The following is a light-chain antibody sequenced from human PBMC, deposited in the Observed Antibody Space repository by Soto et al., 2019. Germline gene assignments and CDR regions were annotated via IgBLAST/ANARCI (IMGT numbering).Light chain of an antibody. CDR1: QSVSSN. Sequence: PAILSLSPGERATLSCRASQSVSSNLAWYQQKPGQAPRLLIYDASTRATGTPARFSGSGSGTKFTLSISSLQSEDFAVYYCQRRLNWPPTFAQGTKVDIK. J-gene: IGKJ1*01. V-gene: IGKV3D-15*01. CDR2: DAS. CDR3: QRRLNWPPT.